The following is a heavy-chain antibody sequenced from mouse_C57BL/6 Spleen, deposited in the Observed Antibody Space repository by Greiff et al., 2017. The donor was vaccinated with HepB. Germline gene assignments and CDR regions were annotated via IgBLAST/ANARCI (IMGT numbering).Heavy chain of an antibody. D-gene: IGHD1-1*01. J-gene: IGHJ3*01. CDR2: ISSGSSTI. Sequence: EVQLVESGGGLVKPGGSLKLSCAASGFTFSDYGMHWVRQAPEKGLEWVAYISSGSSTIYYADTVKGRFIISRDNAKNTLFLQMTSLRSEDTAMYYCARDYGSSLGFAYWGQGTLVTVSA. CDR3: ARDYGSSLGFAY. CDR1: GFTFSDYG. V-gene: IGHV5-17*01.